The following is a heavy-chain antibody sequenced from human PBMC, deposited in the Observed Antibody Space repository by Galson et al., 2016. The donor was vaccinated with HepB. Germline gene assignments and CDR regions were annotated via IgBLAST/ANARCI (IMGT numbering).Heavy chain of an antibody. D-gene: IGHD3-10*01. V-gene: IGHV4-30-4*08. Sequence: TLSLTCTVSGGSISSGDYYWSWIRQPPGSGLEWIGYIYYSGSTYYNPSLKSRVTISIDMPKNQFSLKLSSVTAADTAVYYCAIIPYYLGSGSSGLWGQGTLVTVSS. CDR1: GGSISSGDYY. CDR3: AIIPYYLGSGSSGL. CDR2: IYYSGST. J-gene: IGHJ4*02.